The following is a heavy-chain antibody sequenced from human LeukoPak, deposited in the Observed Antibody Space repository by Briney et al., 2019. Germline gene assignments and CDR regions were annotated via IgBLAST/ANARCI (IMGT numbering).Heavy chain of an antibody. CDR1: GYTFTSYG. CDR3: ARWVRGRYSGSYYPDY. D-gene: IGHD1-26*01. CDR2: ISAYNGIT. Sequence: ASVKVSCKASGYTFTSYGISWVRQAPGQGLEWMGWISAYNGITNYAQKLQGRVTMTTDTSTSTAYMELRSLRSDDTAVYYCARWVRGRYSGSYYPDYWGQGTLVTVSS. J-gene: IGHJ4*02. V-gene: IGHV1-18*01.